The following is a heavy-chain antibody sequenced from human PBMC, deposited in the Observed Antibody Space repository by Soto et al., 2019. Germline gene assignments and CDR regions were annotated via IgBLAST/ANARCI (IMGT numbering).Heavy chain of an antibody. CDR2: IWYDGSNK. D-gene: IGHD2-21*01. Sequence: QVQLVESGGGVVQPGRSLRLSCAASGFTFSSYGMHWVRQAPGKGLEWVAVIWYDGSNKYYADSVKGRFTISRDNSKKTLYLQMNSLRAEGTAVYYCARERLLQSPLDYWGQGTLGTVST. J-gene: IGHJ4*02. CDR3: ARERLLQSPLDY. CDR1: GFTFSSYG. V-gene: IGHV3-33*01.